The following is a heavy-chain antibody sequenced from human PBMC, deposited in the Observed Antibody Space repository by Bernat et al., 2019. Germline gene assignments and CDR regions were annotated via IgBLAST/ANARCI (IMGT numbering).Heavy chain of an antibody. D-gene: IGHD6-19*01. CDR2: ISSTGSTI. J-gene: IGHJ4*02. V-gene: IGHV3-48*03. CDR3: ARCDYSSAWYDY. Sequence: EVQLVESGGGLVQPGGSLRLSCAASGFTFSSYEMNWVRQAPGKGLDWVSYISSTGSTIYYADSVKGRFTITRDNAKNSLYLQMNSLRAEDTAVYYCARCDYSSAWYDYWGQGTLVTVSS. CDR1: GFTFSSYE.